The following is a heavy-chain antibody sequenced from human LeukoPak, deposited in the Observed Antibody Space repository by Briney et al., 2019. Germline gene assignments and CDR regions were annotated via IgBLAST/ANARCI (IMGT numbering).Heavy chain of an antibody. D-gene: IGHD3-3*01. J-gene: IGHJ6*02. CDR1: GFTFSSYW. CDR3: ARDYDFGDYGMDV. Sequence: GVSLRLSCAASGFTFSSYWMHWVRQAPGKGLVWVSRINSDGSSTSYADSVKGRFTISRDNAKNTLYLQMNSLRAEDTAVYYCARDYDFGDYGMDVWGQGTTVTVSS. CDR2: INSDGSST. V-gene: IGHV3-74*01.